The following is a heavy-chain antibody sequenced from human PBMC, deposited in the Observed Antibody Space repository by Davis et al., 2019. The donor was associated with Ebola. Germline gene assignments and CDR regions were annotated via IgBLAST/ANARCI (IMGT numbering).Heavy chain of an antibody. D-gene: IGHD3-9*01. Sequence: AASVKVSCKASGYTFTGYYMHWVRQAPGQGLEWMGRINPNSGGTNYAQKLQGRVTMTTDTSTSTAYMELRGLRSDDTAVYYCARAGRYFDWLDYAFDIWGQGTMVTVSS. CDR2: INPNSGGT. CDR3: ARAGRYFDWLDYAFDI. V-gene: IGHV1-2*06. CDR1: GYTFTGYY. J-gene: IGHJ3*02.